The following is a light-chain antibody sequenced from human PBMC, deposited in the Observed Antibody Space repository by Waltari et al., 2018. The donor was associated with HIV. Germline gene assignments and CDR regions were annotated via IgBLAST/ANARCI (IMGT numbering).Light chain of an antibody. J-gene: IGLJ3*02. CDR1: SSNIGTNY. V-gene: IGLV1-47*01. CDR3: AAWDDSLSGWV. CDR2: RNN. Sequence: QSVLTQPPSASGTPGQRVPISCSGSSSNIGTNYVYWYHQLPGTAPKILIYRNNQRPSGVPDRFSGSKSGTSASLAISGLRSEDEADYYCAAWDDSLSGWVFGGGTKLTVL.